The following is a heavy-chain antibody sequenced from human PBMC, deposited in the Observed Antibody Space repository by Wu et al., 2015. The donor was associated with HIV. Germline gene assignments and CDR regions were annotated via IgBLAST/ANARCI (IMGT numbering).Heavy chain of an antibody. CDR3: AYYYGSGSQKAYYYYGMDV. CDR2: VIPIFGTT. J-gene: IGHJ6*02. D-gene: IGHD3-10*01. Sequence: QVQLVQSGAEVKKPGSSMKVSCKASGDTFSNYNINWVRHVPGQGLEWMGGVIPIFGTTSYAQKFQGRVTINTDESTSTAYMELSSLRSEDTAVYYCAYYYGSGSQKAYYYYGMDVWGQGTTVTVSS. CDR1: GDTFSNYN. V-gene: IGHV1-69*05.